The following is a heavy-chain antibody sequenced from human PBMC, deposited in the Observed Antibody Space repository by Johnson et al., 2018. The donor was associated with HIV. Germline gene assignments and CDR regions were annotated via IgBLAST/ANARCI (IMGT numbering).Heavy chain of an antibody. CDR1: GFTFRDYH. J-gene: IGHJ3*02. CDR3: AKDRLFGFRNDAFDI. V-gene: IGHV3-11*04. D-gene: IGHD3-16*01. CDR2: ISGSGSII. Sequence: QVQLVESGGGLVKPGGSLRVSCAASGFTFRDYHMSWIRQAPGKGVEWLSYISGSGSIIYFADSVKGRVTISRDNAKNSLYLQMNSLRAEDTAVYYCAKDRLFGFRNDAFDIWGQGTMVTVSS.